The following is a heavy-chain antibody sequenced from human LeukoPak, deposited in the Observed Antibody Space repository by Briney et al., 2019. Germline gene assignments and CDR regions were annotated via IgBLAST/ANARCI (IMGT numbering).Heavy chain of an antibody. CDR1: GFTFSSYA. Sequence: PGGSLRLSCAASGFTFSSYAMSWVRQAPGKGLEWVSAISGSGGSTYYADSVKGQFTISRDNSKNTLYLQMNSLRAEDTAVYYCAKVVRRAVAGHFDYWGQGTLVTVSS. CDR2: ISGSGGST. CDR3: AKVVRRAVAGHFDY. J-gene: IGHJ4*02. V-gene: IGHV3-23*01. D-gene: IGHD6-19*01.